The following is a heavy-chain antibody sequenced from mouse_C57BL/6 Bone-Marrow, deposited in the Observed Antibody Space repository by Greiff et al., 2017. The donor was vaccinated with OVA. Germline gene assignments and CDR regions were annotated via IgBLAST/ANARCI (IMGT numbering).Heavy chain of an antibody. D-gene: IGHD1-1*01. CDR1: GYTFTDYY. CDR3: ALDCYDISYWYFDV. CDR2: INPNNGGT. J-gene: IGHJ1*03. V-gene: IGHV1-26*01. Sequence: EVQLQQSGPELAKPGASVKISCKASGYTFTDYYMNWVKQSHGKSLEWIGDINPNNGGTSYNQKFKGKATLTVDKSSSTAYMELRSLTSEDSAVYYCALDCYDISYWYFDVWGTGTTVTVSS.